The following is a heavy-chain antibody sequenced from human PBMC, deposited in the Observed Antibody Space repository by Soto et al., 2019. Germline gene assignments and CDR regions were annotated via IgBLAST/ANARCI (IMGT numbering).Heavy chain of an antibody. CDR2: IVVCSGNT. D-gene: IGHD1-26*01. CDR1: GFPFTSSA. J-gene: IGHJ6*02. V-gene: IGHV1-58*01. CDR3: AEEAMGGATMNYYYYGMDV. Sequence: SVKVACTASGFPFTSSALQWVRQARGQRLEWIGWIVVCSGNTNYAQKFQERVTITRDMSTSTAYMELSSLRSEDTAVYYCAEEAMGGATMNYYYYGMDVWGQGTTVTVS.